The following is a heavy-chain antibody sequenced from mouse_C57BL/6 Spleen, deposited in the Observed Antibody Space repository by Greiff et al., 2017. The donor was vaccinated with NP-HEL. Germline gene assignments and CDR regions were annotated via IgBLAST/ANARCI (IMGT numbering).Heavy chain of an antibody. CDR3: ALITTVVATKRVDY. CDR1: GYTFTSYW. D-gene: IGHD1-1*01. Sequence: QVQLQQPGAELVKPGASVKLSCKASGYTFTSYWMQWVKQRPGQGLEWIGEIDPSDSYTNYNQKFKGKATLTVDTSSSTAYMQLSSLTSEDSAVYYCALITTVVATKRVDYWGQGTSVTVSS. CDR2: IDPSDSYT. V-gene: IGHV1-50*01. J-gene: IGHJ4*01.